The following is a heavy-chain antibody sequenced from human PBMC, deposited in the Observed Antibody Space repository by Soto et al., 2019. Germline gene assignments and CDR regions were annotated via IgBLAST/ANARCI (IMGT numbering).Heavy chain of an antibody. Sequence: QVQLAQSGPEVKKPGASVKVSCKASGYIYTNYGLSWLRQAPGQGLEWVRWISAYTGATDYVKNFKDRVTLTIDTSTTTGYLEVRSLRSDDTAVYYCAREPATAKPEGVDFWGQGTLVTVSS. J-gene: IGHJ4*02. D-gene: IGHD1-1*01. CDR1: GYIYTNYG. CDR3: AREPATAKPEGVDF. CDR2: ISAYTGAT. V-gene: IGHV1-18*04.